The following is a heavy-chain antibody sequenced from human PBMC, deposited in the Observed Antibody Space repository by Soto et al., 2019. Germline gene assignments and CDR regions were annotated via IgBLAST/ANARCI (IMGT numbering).Heavy chain of an antibody. V-gene: IGHV5-51*01. Sequence: GESLKISCKGSGYSFTSYWIGWVRQMPGKGLEWMGIIYPGDSDTRYSPSFQGQVTISADKSISTAYLQWSSLKASDTAMYYCARHIPVHLERYYYYYYYMDVWGKGTTVTVSS. J-gene: IGHJ6*03. D-gene: IGHD1-1*01. CDR1: GYSFTSYW. CDR2: IYPGDSDT. CDR3: ARHIPVHLERYYYYYYYMDV.